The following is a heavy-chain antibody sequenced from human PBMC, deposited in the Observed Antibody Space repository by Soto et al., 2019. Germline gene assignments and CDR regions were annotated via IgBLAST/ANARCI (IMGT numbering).Heavy chain of an antibody. J-gene: IGHJ3*02. Sequence: GGSLRLSCAASGFTLSRHWMSWVRQAPGKGLEWVAKIKEDGSEINYVDSVKGRFTISRENAKNSLHLQMDSLRAEETAVYYCARDGLPFALDIWGHGTLVTV. V-gene: IGHV3-7*03. D-gene: IGHD3-16*01. CDR1: GFTLSRHW. CDR3: ARDGLPFALDI. CDR2: IKEDGSEI.